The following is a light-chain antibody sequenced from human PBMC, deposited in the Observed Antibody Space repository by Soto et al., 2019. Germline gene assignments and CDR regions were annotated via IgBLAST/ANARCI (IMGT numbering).Light chain of an antibody. Sequence: QSALTQPASVYGSPGQSITISCTGTNSDIGGYNYVSWYQQHPGKAPKLMIYDVSNRPSGVSYRFSGSKSGNTASLTISGLQAEDEADYYCSSYTSRSTLGVFGGGTKLTVL. J-gene: IGLJ2*01. V-gene: IGLV2-14*03. CDR3: SSYTSRSTLGV. CDR1: NSDIGGYNY. CDR2: DVS.